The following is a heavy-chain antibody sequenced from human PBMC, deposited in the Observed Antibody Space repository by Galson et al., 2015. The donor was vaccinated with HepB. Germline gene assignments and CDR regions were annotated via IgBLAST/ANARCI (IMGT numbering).Heavy chain of an antibody. Sequence: SLRLSCAASGFTFSSYAMSWVRQAPGKGLEWVSAVSGGGGSTYYADSVKGRFTISRDNSKNTLFLQMSSLRAEDTAVYYCAKEAYGGKSYFDYWGQGTLVTVSS. J-gene: IGHJ4*02. CDR1: GFTFSSYA. V-gene: IGHV3-23*01. CDR3: AKEAYGGKSYFDY. D-gene: IGHD4-23*01. CDR2: VSGGGGST.